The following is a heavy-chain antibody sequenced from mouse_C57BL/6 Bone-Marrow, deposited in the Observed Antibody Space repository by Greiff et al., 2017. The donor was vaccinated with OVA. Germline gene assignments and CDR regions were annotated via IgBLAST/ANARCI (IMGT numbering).Heavy chain of an antibody. CDR2: ISNGGGST. V-gene: IGHV5-12*01. J-gene: IGHJ3*01. D-gene: IGHD2-2*01. CDR3: ARQYGYDEGFAY. Sequence: DVMLVESGGGLVQPGGSLKLSCAASGFTFSDYYMYWVRQTPEKRLEWVAYISNGGGSTYYPDTVKGRFTISRDNAKNTLYLQMSRLKSEDTAMYYCARQYGYDEGFAYWGQGTLVTVSA. CDR1: GFTFSDYY.